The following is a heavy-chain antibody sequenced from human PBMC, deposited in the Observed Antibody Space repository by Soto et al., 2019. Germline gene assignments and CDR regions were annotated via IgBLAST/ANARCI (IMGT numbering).Heavy chain of an antibody. CDR1: GGSFSGYF. CDR2: VNHIGST. Sequence: PSETLSLTCAVYGGSFSGYFWSWIRQSPGKGLEWIGEVNHIGSTNSNPSLKSRVAVSVDTSKSQISLKLRSVTAADTAVYYCARGISLIVEVQRDAPDKYYFDSWGQGTLVTVSS. J-gene: IGHJ4*02. CDR3: ARGISLIVEVQRDAPDKYYFDS. D-gene: IGHD2-15*01. V-gene: IGHV4-34*01.